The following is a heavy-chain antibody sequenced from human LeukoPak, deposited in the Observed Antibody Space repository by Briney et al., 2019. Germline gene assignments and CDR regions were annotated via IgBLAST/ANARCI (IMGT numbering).Heavy chain of an antibody. CDR2: IHYRGST. Sequence: SGTLSLTCSISGGSINSTKWWTWLRQAPGKGLEWIGEIHYRGSTNYNPSLASRLTLSVARSKNQFSLKLTSVTAADTAVYFCASRFGDSTGYHYYYALDFWGQGTTVTVS. CDR3: ASRFGDSTGYHYYYALDF. D-gene: IGHD2-8*02. CDR1: GGSINSTKW. V-gene: IGHV4-4*02. J-gene: IGHJ6*02.